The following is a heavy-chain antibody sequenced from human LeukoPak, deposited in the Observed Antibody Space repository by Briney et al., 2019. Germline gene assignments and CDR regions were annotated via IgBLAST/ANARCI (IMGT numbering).Heavy chain of an antibody. CDR1: GGTFSSYA. CDR3: ASWSGGGGYYYYYMDV. V-gene: IGHV1-69*13. D-gene: IGHD3-16*01. J-gene: IGHJ6*03. CDR2: IIPIFGTA. Sequence: SVKVSCKASGGTFSSYAISWVRQAPGQGLEWMGGIIPIFGTANYAQKFQGRVTITADESKNTAYMERNSLRAEDTAVYYCASWSGGGGYYYYYMDVWGKGTTVTISS.